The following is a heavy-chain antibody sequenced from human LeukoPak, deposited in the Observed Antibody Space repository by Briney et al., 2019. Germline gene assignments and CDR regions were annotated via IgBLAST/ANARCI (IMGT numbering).Heavy chain of an antibody. V-gene: IGHV7-4-1*02. CDR1: GYTFSSYA. CDR2: INTNTGNP. J-gene: IGHJ6*03. D-gene: IGHD2-2*01. CDR3: ARAGMPFYYYYMDV. Sequence: ASVKVSCKASGYTFSSYAMNWVRQSPGQGLEWMGWINTNTGNPTYAQGFTGRFVFSLDTSVSTAFLQISSLKAEDTAVYYCARAGMPFYYYYMDVWGKGTTVTVSS.